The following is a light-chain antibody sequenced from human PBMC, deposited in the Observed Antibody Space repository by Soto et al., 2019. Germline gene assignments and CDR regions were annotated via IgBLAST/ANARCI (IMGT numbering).Light chain of an antibody. J-gene: IGKJ4*01. Sequence: DSVLIQSPGTMSLSPGERATLSCRASQSVSSSYLAWYQQKPGQAPRLLIYGASSRATGIPDRFSGSGSGTDFTLTISRLEPEDFAVYYCQQYGSSPLTFGGGTKVDIK. CDR3: QQYGSSPLT. V-gene: IGKV3-20*01. CDR2: GAS. CDR1: QSVSSSY.